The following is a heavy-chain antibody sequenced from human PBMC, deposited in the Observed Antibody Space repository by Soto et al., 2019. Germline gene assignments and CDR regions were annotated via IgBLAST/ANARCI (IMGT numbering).Heavy chain of an antibody. V-gene: IGHV3-53*01. CDR2: IYSGGST. J-gene: IGHJ6*02. Sequence: GGSLRLSCAASGFTVSINYMSWVRQAPGKGLEWVSVIYSGGSTYYADSVKGRFTISRDNSKNTLYLQMNSLRAEDTAVYYCARAGGSGSYLYYYGMDVWGQGTTVTVSS. CDR3: ARAGGSGSYLYYYGMDV. CDR1: GFTVSINY. D-gene: IGHD3-10*01.